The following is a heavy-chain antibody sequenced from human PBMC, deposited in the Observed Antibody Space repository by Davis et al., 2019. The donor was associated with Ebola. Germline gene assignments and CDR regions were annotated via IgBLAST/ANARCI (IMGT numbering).Heavy chain of an antibody. V-gene: IGHV3-23*01. CDR3: AKDRGCSSTSCYTRVDYYYYYGMDV. J-gene: IGHJ6*02. CDR2: ISGSGGST. D-gene: IGHD2-2*02. Sequence: PGGSLRLSCAASGFTFSSYAMSWVRQAPGKGLEWVSAISGSGGSTYYADSVKGRFTISRDNAKNTLYLQMNSLRAEDTAVYYCAKDRGCSSTSCYTRVDYYYYYGMDVWGQGTTVTVSS. CDR1: GFTFSSYA.